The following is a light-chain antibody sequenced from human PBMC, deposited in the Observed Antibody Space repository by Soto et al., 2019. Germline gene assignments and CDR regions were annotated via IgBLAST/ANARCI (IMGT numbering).Light chain of an antibody. CDR2: AAS. J-gene: IGKJ4*01. V-gene: IGKV1-8*01. CDR3: QQYYSYLLT. Sequence: AIRMTQSPSSLSASTGDRVTITCRASQGISSYLAWYQQKPGKAPKLLIYAASTLQSGVPSRFSGNGSGTDFTLTISCLQSEDFATYYCQQYYSYLLTFGGGTKVEIK. CDR1: QGISSY.